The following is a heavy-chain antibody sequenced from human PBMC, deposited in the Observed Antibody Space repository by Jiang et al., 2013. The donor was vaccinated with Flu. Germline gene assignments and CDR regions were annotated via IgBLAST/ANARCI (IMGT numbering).Heavy chain of an antibody. V-gene: IGHV1-69*01. CDR2: IIPIFGTA. J-gene: IGHJ6*02. CDR3: AGGDISIVGATTYYYYGMDV. Sequence: SGAEVKKPGSSVKVSCKASGGTFSSYAISWVRQAPGQGLEWMGGIIPIFGTANYAQKFQGRVTITADESTSTAYMELSSLRSEDTAVYYCAGGDISIVGATTYYYYGMDVWGQGTTVTVSS. D-gene: IGHD1-26*01. CDR1: GGTFSSYA.